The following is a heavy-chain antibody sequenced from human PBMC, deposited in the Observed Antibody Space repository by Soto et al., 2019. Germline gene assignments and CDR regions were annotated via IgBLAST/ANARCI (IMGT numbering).Heavy chain of an antibody. V-gene: IGHV1-18*01. CDR3: ARENDPYGFDL. CDR1: GYSFDSYA. J-gene: IGHJ3*01. Sequence: QVQLVQSETTQEKPGASVKVSCEAFGYSFDSYASSWVRQAPGQGLEWMGRIGSGDTKYAQKLQGRVTMTTDTSTNTAYMELRSLRSDDTALYYCARENDPYGFDLWGQGTMVTVSS. CDR2: IGSGDT.